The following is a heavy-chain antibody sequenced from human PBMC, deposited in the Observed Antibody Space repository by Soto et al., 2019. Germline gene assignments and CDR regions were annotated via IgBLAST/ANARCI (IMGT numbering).Heavy chain of an antibody. CDR1: GGSISSSNW. D-gene: IGHD3-10*01. J-gene: IGHJ6*02. Sequence: KPSETLSLTCAVSGGSISSSNWWSWVRQPPGKGLEWIGEIYHSGSTNYNPSLKSRVTISVDKSKNQFSLKLSSVTAADTAVYYCARDRLWFGTETFYGMDVWGQGTTVTVSS. CDR3: ARDRLWFGTETFYGMDV. CDR2: IYHSGST. V-gene: IGHV4-4*02.